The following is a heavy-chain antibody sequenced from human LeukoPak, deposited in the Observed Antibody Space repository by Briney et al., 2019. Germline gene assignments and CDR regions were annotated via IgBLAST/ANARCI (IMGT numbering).Heavy chain of an antibody. Sequence: PGGSLRLSCAASGFTFRSYIMNWVRQAPGKRLEWVSFISSSSSYIYYAGSVKGRFTISRDSAKNSLYLQMNSLRVEDTAVYYCAREVEAFDIWGQGTMVTVSS. CDR2: ISSSSSYI. D-gene: IGHD1-26*01. CDR1: GFTFRSYI. V-gene: IGHV3-21*01. CDR3: AREVEAFDI. J-gene: IGHJ3*02.